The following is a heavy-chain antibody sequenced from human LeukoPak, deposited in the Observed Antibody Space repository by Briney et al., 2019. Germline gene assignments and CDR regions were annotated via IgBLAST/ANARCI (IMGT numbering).Heavy chain of an antibody. D-gene: IGHD3-16*01. CDR1: GGSISRGDYY. J-gene: IGHJ4*02. V-gene: IGHV4-30-4*01. CDR3: ARAGGGGYVDY. CDR2: IYYSGNT. Sequence: PSETLSLTCTVSGGSISRGDYYWSWIRQPPGKGLEWIGYIYYSGNTYYNPSLKSRLTISVDTSKNQFSLKLSSVTAADTAVYYCARAGGGGYVDYWGQGTLVTVSA.